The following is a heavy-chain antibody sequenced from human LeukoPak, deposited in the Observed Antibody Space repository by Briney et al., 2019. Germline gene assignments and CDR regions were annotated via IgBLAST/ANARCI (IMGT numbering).Heavy chain of an antibody. D-gene: IGHD2-2*01. Sequence: APVKVSCKASGYTFTSYYMHWVRQAPGQGLEWMGIINPSGGSTSYAQKFQGRVTITTDESTSTAYMELSSLRSEDTAVYYCARVKRPHCSSTSCYRGGYDPWGQGTLVTVSS. CDR1: GYTFTSYY. V-gene: IGHV1-46*01. J-gene: IGHJ5*02. CDR3: ARVKRPHCSSTSCYRGGYDP. CDR2: INPSGGST.